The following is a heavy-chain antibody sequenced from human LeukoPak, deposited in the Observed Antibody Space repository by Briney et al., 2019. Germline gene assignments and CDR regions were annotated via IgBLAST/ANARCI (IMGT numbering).Heavy chain of an antibody. CDR2: ISYDGSNK. V-gene: IGHV3-30-3*01. J-gene: IGHJ3*02. CDR3: ARGVGFSHDAFDI. Sequence: QPGRCLRLSCAASGFTFSSYAMHRVRQAPGKGLEWVAVISYDGSNKYYADSVKGRFTISRDNSKNTLYLQMNSLRAEDTAVYYCARGVGFSHDAFDIWGQGTMVTVSS. D-gene: IGHD2-15*01. CDR1: GFTFSSYA.